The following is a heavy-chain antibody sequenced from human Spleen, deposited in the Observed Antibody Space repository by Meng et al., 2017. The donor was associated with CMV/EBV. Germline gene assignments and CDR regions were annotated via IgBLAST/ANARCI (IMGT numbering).Heavy chain of an antibody. CDR2: ISSSSTI. V-gene: IGHV3-69-1*01. J-gene: IGHJ4*02. Sequence: GGSLRLSCTASGFTFSDYYMNWVRQAPGKGLEWVSSISSSSTIYYADSVKGRFTISRDNAKNSLYLQMTSLRAEDTAVYYCARAGPIRPLDYWGQGTLVTVSS. CDR1: GFTFSDYY. CDR3: ARAGPIRPLDY.